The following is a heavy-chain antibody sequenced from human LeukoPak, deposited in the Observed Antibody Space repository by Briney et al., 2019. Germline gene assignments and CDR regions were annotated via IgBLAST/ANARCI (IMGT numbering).Heavy chain of an antibody. Sequence: PGGSLRLSCAASGFTFSSYAMSWVRQAPGKGLEWVSAISGSGGSTYYADSVKGRFTISRDNSKNTLYLQMNSLRAEDTAVYYCAKDPYYYGSGSYPYYFDYWGQGTLVTVSS. J-gene: IGHJ4*02. CDR3: AKDPYYYGSGSYPYYFDY. V-gene: IGHV3-23*01. D-gene: IGHD3-10*01. CDR1: GFTFSSYA. CDR2: ISGSGGST.